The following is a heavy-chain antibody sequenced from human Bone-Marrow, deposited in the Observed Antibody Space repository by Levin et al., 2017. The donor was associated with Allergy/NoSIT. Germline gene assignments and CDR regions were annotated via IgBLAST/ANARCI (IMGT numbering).Heavy chain of an antibody. CDR3: ARTQMTTEIPSSRNYYGSGSYYKNYYGMDV. J-gene: IGHJ6*02. D-gene: IGHD3-10*01. CDR2: ISYDGSNK. Sequence: GESLKISCAASGFTFSSYAMHWVRQAPGKGLEWVAVISYDGSNKYYADSVKGRFTISRDNSKNTLYLQMNSLRAEDTAVYYCARTQMTTEIPSSRNYYGSGSYYKNYYGMDVWGQGTTVTVSS. V-gene: IGHV3-30-3*01. CDR1: GFTFSSYA.